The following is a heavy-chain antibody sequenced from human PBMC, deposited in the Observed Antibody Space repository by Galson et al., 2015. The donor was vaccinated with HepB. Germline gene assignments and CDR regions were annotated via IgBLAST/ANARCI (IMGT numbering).Heavy chain of an antibody. V-gene: IGHV5-10-1*01. CDR2: IDPSDSYT. CDR3: ARWRFGEGYFDY. J-gene: IGHJ4*02. Sequence: QSGAEVKKPGESLKISCKASGYSFTSYWISWVRQMPGKGLEWMGRIDPSDSYTNYSPSFQGHVTISADKSISTAYLQWSSLKASDTAMYYCARWRFGEGYFDYWGQGTLVTVSS. CDR1: GYSFTSYW. D-gene: IGHD3-10*01.